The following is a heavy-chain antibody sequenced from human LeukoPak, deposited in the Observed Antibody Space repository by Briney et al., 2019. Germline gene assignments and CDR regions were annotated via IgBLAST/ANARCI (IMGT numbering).Heavy chain of an antibody. D-gene: IGHD5-12*01. CDR1: GYTFTDYY. CDR2: FDPEDGET. V-gene: IGHV1-24*01. J-gene: IGHJ4*02. Sequence: ASAKISCKVSGYTFTDYYMHWVRQAPGKGLEWMGGFDPEDGETIYAQKFQGRVTMTEDTSTDTAYMELSSLRSEDTAVYYCATDGYGNDYWGQGTLVTVSS. CDR3: ATDGYGNDY.